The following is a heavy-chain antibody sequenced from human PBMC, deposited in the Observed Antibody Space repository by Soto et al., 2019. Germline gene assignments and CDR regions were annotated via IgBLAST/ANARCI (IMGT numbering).Heavy chain of an antibody. CDR3: ARTTPLEPVHFDF. CDR2: ISAYNGNS. D-gene: IGHD1-26*01. J-gene: IGHJ4*02. CDR1: GYTFTSYG. Sequence: QVQLVQSGAEVKKPGASVKVSCKASGYTFTSYGISWVRQAPGQGLEWMGWISAYNGNSNDAQKLQGRVTMTTDTSTSTAYIELRRLSSDGTAVYYCARTTPLEPVHFDFWGLGTLVTVSS. V-gene: IGHV1-18*01.